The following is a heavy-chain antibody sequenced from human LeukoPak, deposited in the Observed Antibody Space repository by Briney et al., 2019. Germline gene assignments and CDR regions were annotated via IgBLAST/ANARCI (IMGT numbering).Heavy chain of an antibody. CDR2: IYWDDVQ. CDR1: GFSLNANEVG. D-gene: IGHD1-1*01. V-gene: IGHV2-5*02. J-gene: IGHJ4*02. Sequence: SGPTLVKPTQTLTLTCSFSGFSLNANEVGVGWIRQPPGTALEWLAVIYWDDVQRDNPPLRSRLTITKDTSKNQVVLTMTNMDPVDTATYFCAHAYTPSGTWGYFDNWGQGTLVTVSS. CDR3: AHAYTPSGTWGYFDN.